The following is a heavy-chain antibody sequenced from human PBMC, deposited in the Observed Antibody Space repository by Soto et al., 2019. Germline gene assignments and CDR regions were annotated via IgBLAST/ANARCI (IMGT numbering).Heavy chain of an antibody. CDR3: AKALNYYGSSKLIGWFDP. Sequence: GGSVRLSCAASGFTFSSYAMSWVRQAPGKGLEWVSAISGSGGSTYYADSVKGRFTISRDNSKNTLYLQMNSLRAEDTAVYYCAKALNYYGSSKLIGWFDPWGQGTLVTVSS. CDR1: GFTFSSYA. CDR2: ISGSGGST. V-gene: IGHV3-23*01. D-gene: IGHD3-10*01. J-gene: IGHJ5*02.